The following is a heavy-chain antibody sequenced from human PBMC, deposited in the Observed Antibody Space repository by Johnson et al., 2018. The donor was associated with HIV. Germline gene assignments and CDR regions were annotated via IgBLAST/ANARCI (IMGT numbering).Heavy chain of an antibody. J-gene: IGHJ3*02. CDR2: ISWNSDTI. V-gene: IGHV3-9*01. Sequence: EVQLVESGGGLIQPGKSLRLSCAASGFTFDDYAMHWVRQAPGKGLEWVSGISWNSDTIRYADSVKGRFTISRDNANNSLDLQMNSLRAEDTAVYYCARGVSSGYDDAFDIWGQGTMVTVSS. D-gene: IGHD3-22*01. CDR1: GFTFDDYA. CDR3: ARGVSSGYDDAFDI.